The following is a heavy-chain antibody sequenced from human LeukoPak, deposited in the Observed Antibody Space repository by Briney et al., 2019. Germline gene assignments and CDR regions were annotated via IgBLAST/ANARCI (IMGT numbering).Heavy chain of an antibody. CDR2: ISYDGSNK. J-gene: IGHJ4*02. D-gene: IGHD3-22*01. CDR1: GFTFSSYA. V-gene: IGHV3-30*04. CDR3: ARPPYDSSGYYYVPFDY. Sequence: RPSLRLSCAASGFTFSSYAMHWVRQAPGKGLEWVAVISYDGSNKYYADSVKGRFTISRDNSKNTLYLQMNSLRAEDTAVYYCARPPYDSSGYYYVPFDYWGQGTLVTVSS.